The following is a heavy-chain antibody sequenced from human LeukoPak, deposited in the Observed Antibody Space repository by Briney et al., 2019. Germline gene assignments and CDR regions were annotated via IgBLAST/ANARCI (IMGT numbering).Heavy chain of an antibody. CDR3: ARLAIVVVPASDNRFDP. CDR1: GYSFINYW. V-gene: IGHV5-51*01. CDR2: IYPGDSDT. J-gene: IGHJ5*02. Sequence: GESLKISCKGSGYSFINYWIGWVRQMPGKGLEWMGIIYPGDSDTRYSPSFQGQVTISADKSVNTAYLQWSSLKASDTAMYYCARLAIVVVPASDNRFDPWGQGTLVTVSS. D-gene: IGHD2-2*01.